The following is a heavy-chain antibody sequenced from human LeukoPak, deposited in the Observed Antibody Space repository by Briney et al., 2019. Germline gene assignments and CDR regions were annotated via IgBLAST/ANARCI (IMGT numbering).Heavy chain of an antibody. CDR3: ARESCSSTSCHLALDY. J-gene: IGHJ4*02. CDR2: ISSSSSYI. V-gene: IGHV3-21*01. D-gene: IGHD2-2*01. CDR1: GFTFNSYS. Sequence: PGGSLRLSCAASGFTFNSYSMNWVRQAPGKGLEGVSSISSSSSYIYYADSVKGRFTISRDNAKNSLYLQMNRLRAEDTAVYYCARESCSSTSCHLALDYWGQGSLVTVSS.